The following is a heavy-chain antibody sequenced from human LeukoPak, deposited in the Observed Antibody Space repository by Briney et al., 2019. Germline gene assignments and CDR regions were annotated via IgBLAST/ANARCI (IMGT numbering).Heavy chain of an antibody. CDR1: GGSISSGSDY. Sequence: SETLSLTCTVSGGSISSGSDYWSWIRQPAVKGLEWIGRIYTSGSTNYNPSLKSRVTISVDTSKTQFSLKLRSVTAADTAVYYCARGGYDFWSGYSNWFDPWGQGTLVTVSS. D-gene: IGHD3-3*01. CDR2: IYTSGST. CDR3: ARGGYDFWSGYSNWFDP. J-gene: IGHJ5*02. V-gene: IGHV4-61*02.